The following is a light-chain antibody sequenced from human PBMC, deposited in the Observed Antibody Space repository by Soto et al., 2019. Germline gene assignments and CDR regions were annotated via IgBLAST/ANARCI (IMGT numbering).Light chain of an antibody. CDR3: QQYKSYPWT. CDR1: QSICSW. V-gene: IGKV1-5*03. Sequence: ILMTQSPSTLSASVGDRVTITCRASQSICSWLAWYQQKPGKAPKLLIYNASRLVSGVPSRFSGSGSGTEFTLTIGSLQPDDFATYYCQQYKSYPWTFGQGTKVEIK. CDR2: NAS. J-gene: IGKJ1*01.